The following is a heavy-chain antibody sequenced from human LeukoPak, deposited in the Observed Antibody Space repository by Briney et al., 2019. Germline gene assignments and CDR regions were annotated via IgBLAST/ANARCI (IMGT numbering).Heavy chain of an antibody. D-gene: IGHD1-26*01. CDR3: ARERGPSTDYYMDV. Sequence: GGSLRLSCAASGFTFSSYWMSWVRQAPGKGLEWVANIKQDGSEKYYVDSVKGRFTISGDNAKNSLYLQMNSLGAEDTAVYYCARERGPSTDYYMDVWGKGTTVTVSS. J-gene: IGHJ6*03. CDR2: IKQDGSEK. V-gene: IGHV3-7*01. CDR1: GFTFSSYW.